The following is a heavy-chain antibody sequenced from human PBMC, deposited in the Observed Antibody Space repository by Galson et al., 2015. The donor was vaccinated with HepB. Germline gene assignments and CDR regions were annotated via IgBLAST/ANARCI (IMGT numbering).Heavy chain of an antibody. Sequence: SLRLSCAASGFTFNINAMTWVRQAPGKGLEWVSSISDRGGSTYYADTVTGRFTISRDNSKNTLYLQMNSLRVEDTAVYYCAKDQRSSRASRYDWFDPWGQGTLVTVSS. CDR3: AKDQRSSRASRYDWFDP. D-gene: IGHD6-25*01. J-gene: IGHJ5*02. V-gene: IGHV3-23*01. CDR1: GFTFNINA. CDR2: ISDRGGST.